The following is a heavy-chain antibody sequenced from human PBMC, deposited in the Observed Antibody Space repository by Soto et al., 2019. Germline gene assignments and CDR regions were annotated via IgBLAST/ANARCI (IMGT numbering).Heavy chain of an antibody. J-gene: IGHJ6*02. D-gene: IGHD3-10*01. CDR3: ARVSGIYYYGMDV. CDR2: IYYSGST. V-gene: IGHV4-31*03. CDR1: GGSISSGGYY. Sequence: SETLSLTCTVSGGSISSGGYYWSWIRQHPGKGLEWIGYIYYSGSTYYNPSLKSRVTISVDTSKNQFSLKLSPVTAADTAVYYCARVSGIYYYGMDVWGQGTMVTVSS.